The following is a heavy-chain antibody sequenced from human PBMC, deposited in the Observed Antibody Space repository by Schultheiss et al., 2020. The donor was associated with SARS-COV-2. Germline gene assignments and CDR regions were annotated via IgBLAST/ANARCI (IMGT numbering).Heavy chain of an antibody. D-gene: IGHD3-10*01. CDR2: IYYSGST. Sequence: ESLKISCAASGFTFSSYEMNWVRQAPGKGLEWIGYIYYSGSTYYNPSLKSRVTISVDTSKNQFSLKLSSVTAADTAVYYCVGGRRPFNRVGGVVSWFGPWGQGNLVTVSS. V-gene: IGHV4-59*06. CDR3: VGGRRPFNRVGGVVSWFGP. J-gene: IGHJ5*02. CDR1: GFTFSSYE.